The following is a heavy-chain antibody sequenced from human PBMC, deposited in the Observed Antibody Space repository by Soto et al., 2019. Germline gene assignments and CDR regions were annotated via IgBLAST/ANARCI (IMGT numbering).Heavy chain of an antibody. CDR1: GFSLSTSGVG. Sequence: QITLKESGPTLVKPTQTLTLTCTFSGFSLSTSGVGVGWIRQPPGKALEWLAFIYWDDDKRYSPSLKSRLTITKNTPKIQGVLTRTNMNPVNQATNYGAHGRLLPTKGKYWSDTWDKATLITISS. V-gene: IGHV2-5*02. J-gene: IGHJ5*02. CDR3: AHGRLLPTKGKYWSDT. D-gene: IGHD2-15*01. CDR2: IYWDDDK.